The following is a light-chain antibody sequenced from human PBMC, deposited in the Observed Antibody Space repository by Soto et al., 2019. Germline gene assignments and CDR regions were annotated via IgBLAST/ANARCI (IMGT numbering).Light chain of an antibody. J-gene: IGKJ4*01. CDR3: YQYDTSAALT. V-gene: IGKV3-20*01. CDR2: GAS. CDR1: QSVSSSY. Sequence: LTPSPRNLSVYVEDIDTLSCRASQSVSSSYLAWYQQKPGQAPRLLIYGASSRATGIPDRFSGSGSGTAVSVTIIRLEHSDCAANYCYQYDTSAALTFGGGTKVDIK.